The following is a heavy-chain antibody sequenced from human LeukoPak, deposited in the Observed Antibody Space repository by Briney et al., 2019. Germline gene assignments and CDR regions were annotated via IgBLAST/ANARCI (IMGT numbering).Heavy chain of an antibody. CDR3: ARGYSSGWVSAGRGNAFDI. CDR1: VYTLTSYD. V-gene: IGHV1-8*01. CDR2: VNPNSGNT. Sequence: GAPVKVSCKACVYTLTSYDINWVRQATGQEREWMGWVNPNSGNTGYAQKFQGRVTMTKNTSISTAYIELSSLRSEDTAVYNCARGYSSGWVSAGRGNAFDIWGQGTMVTVSS. J-gene: IGHJ3*02. D-gene: IGHD6-25*01.